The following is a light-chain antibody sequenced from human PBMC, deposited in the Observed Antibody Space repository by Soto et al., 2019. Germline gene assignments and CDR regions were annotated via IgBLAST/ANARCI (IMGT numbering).Light chain of an antibody. CDR2: GAS. V-gene: IGKV3-20*01. Sequence: ETVLTQSPGTLSLSPGERVTLSCRASQTVASNYFAWYQQRPGQAPRLLMNGASTRATGVPDRFSGSGSGTDFTLTISRLEPEDFAVYYCQQSTNSRWTFGQGTKVDIK. CDR3: QQSTNSRWT. CDR1: QTVASNY. J-gene: IGKJ1*01.